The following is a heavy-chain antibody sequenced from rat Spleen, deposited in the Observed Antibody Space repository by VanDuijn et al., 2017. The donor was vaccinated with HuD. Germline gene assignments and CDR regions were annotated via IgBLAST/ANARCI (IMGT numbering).Heavy chain of an antibody. CDR1: GFTFSNYG. CDR2: INVDGGNT. CDR3: AKLSSGFPY. D-gene: IGHD3-2*01. V-gene: IGHV5-58*01. J-gene: IGHJ3*01. Sequence: EVQLVESGGGLVQPGRSLKLSCAASGFTFSNYGMHWIRQAPGKGLEWISSINVDGGNTYYPDSVKGRFTISRDNAENTVYLIMNSLRSEDTATYYCAKLSSGFPYWGQGTLVTVSS.